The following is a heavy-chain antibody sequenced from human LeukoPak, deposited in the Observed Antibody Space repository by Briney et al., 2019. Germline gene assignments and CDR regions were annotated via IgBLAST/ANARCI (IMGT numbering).Heavy chain of an antibody. Sequence: GGSLRLSCAASGFTFSSYAMAWVRQAPGKGLEWVSAISARGDSTYYSDSVRGRFTISRDTSQETLYLQMSSLRPDDTAIYYCAKGGSGYPYRSPLDHWGQGSLVAVS. CDR2: ISARGDST. J-gene: IGHJ4*02. V-gene: IGHV3-23*01. CDR1: GFTFSSYA. CDR3: AKGGSGYPYRSPLDH. D-gene: IGHD3-22*01.